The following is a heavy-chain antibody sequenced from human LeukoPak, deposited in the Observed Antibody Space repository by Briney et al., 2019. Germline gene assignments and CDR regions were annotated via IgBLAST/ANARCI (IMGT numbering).Heavy chain of an antibody. Sequence: SETLSLTCTVSGGSISSGSYYWSWIRQPAGKGLEWIGRIYSSGSTNYNPSLKSRFTISLDTSKNQFSLKLSSVTAADTAVYYCARSTIYYDSSGSYFFDYWGQGTLVTVSS. J-gene: IGHJ4*02. V-gene: IGHV4-61*02. CDR2: IYSSGST. CDR1: GGSISSGSYY. CDR3: ARSTIYYDSSGSYFFDY. D-gene: IGHD3-22*01.